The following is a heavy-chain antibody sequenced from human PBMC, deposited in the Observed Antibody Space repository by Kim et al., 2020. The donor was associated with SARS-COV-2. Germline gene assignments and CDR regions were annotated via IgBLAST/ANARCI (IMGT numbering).Heavy chain of an antibody. CDR3: ARHMWDFATRHDYLDY. Sequence: SETLSLTCTVSGGSIWGYYWGWIRQPPGNGLEWIGNISPDGSTYYNPSLRGRITISLDTSKSRFSLKVTSVTAADTAVYFCARHMWDFATRHDYLDYWG. J-gene: IGHJ4*01. V-gene: IGHV4-39*01. D-gene: IGHD1-26*01. CDR1: GGSIWGYY. CDR2: ISPDGST.